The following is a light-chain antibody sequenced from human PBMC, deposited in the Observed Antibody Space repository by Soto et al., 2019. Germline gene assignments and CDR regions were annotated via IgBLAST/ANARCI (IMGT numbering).Light chain of an antibody. J-gene: IGLJ2*01. V-gene: IGLV1-51*01. Sequence: QSVLTQPPSVSAAPGQKVTISCSGRSSNIENNYVSWYQQLPGTAPKLLIYDNNRRPSGIPDRFSGSKTGTSATLGITGLQTGDEADYYCGTWDSSLSVVVFGGGTNLTVL. CDR2: DNN. CDR1: SSNIENNY. CDR3: GTWDSSLSVVV.